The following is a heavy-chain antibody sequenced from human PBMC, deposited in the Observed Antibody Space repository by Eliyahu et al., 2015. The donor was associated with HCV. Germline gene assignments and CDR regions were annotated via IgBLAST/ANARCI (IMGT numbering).Heavy chain of an antibody. V-gene: IGHV1-8*01. J-gene: IGHJ4*02. Sequence: QVQLVQSGAEVKKPGASVKVSCKASGYTFTSYDINWVRQATGQGPEWMGWMNPNSGNTGYAQKFQGRVTMTRNTSISTAYMDLSSLRSEDTAVYYCARERAVATYYFDYWGQGTLVTVSS. D-gene: IGHD5-12*01. CDR2: MNPNSGNT. CDR3: ARERAVATYYFDY. CDR1: GYTFTSYD.